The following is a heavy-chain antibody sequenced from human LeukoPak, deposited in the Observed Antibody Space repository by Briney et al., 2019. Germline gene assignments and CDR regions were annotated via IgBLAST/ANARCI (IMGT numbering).Heavy chain of an antibody. CDR2: ISDDGSNT. CDR1: GFTFNNYA. D-gene: IGHD2-2*01. V-gene: IGHV3-23*01. J-gene: IGHJ4*02. Sequence: GGSLRLSCAASGFTFNNYAINWVRQAPGKGLEWVSVISDDGSNTFYADSVKGRFTISRNNSKSTLYLQMNSLTAEGTAVYYCARGYCSSTSCYPGDYWGQGTLVTVSS. CDR3: ARGYCSSTSCYPGDY.